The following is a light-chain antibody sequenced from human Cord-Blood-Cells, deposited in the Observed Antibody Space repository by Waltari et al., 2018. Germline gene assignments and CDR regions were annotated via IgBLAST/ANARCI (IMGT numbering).Light chain of an antibody. V-gene: IGKV1-39*01. CDR3: QQSYSTLPYT. CDR1: QSISSY. J-gene: IGKJ2*01. Sequence: DIQMTQSPSSLSASVGDRVTITCPASQSISSYLNWYQQKPGKAHNLLFYAASSLQSGVPSRFSGSGAGTDYTLTISSRQPEDFATYYCQQSYSTLPYTFGQGTKLEIK. CDR2: AAS.